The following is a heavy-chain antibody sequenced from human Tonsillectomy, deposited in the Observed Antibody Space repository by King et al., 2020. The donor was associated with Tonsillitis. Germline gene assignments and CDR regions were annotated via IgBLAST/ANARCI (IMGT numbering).Heavy chain of an antibody. V-gene: IGHV4-34*01. CDR1: SGSFSDYY. J-gene: IGHJ3*02. D-gene: IGHD2-2*01. Sequence: VQLQQWGAGLLKPSETLSLTCAVYSGSFSDYYWSWIRQPPGKGLGWIGEINHSGSTNYNSSLKSRVLISVDTSRDHFSLNLNSVTAADTAVYYCAREGRAEGRTSGAFDIWGRGTMVTVSS. CDR3: AREGRAEGRTSGAFDI. CDR2: INHSGST.